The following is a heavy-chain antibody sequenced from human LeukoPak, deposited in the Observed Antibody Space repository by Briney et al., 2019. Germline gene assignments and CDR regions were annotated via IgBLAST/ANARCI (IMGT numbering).Heavy chain of an antibody. J-gene: IGHJ6*03. V-gene: IGHV3-7*01. CDR1: GFTFSSYW. Sequence: GGSLRLSCAASGFTFSSYWMSWVRQAPGKGLERVANIKQDGSEKYYVDSVKGRFTISRDNAKNSLYLQMNSLRAEDTAVYYCARDGMAYYYYYMDVWGKGTTVTVSS. D-gene: IGHD5-24*01. CDR2: IKQDGSEK. CDR3: ARDGMAYYYYYMDV.